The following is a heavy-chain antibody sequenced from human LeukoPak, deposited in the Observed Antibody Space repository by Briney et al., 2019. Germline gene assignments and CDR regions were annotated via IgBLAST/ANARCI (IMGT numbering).Heavy chain of an antibody. CDR3: ARSRRRLHSSGWFPLGY. V-gene: IGHV1-8*01. J-gene: IGHJ4*02. Sequence: APVKGSCEASGDTFTSDDINWVRQATGQGREWRGWRNPNSGNTGYAQKFQGRVTMTRNTSISTAYMELSSLRSEDTAVYYCARSRRRLHSSGWFPLGYWGQGTLVTVSS. CDR2: RNPNSGNT. D-gene: IGHD6-19*01. CDR1: GDTFTSDD.